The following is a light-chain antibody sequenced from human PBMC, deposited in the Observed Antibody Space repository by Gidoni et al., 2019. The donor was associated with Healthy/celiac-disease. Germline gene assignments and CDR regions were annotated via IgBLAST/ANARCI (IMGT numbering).Light chain of an antibody. J-gene: IGKJ4*01. V-gene: IGKV3-20*01. CDR2: GAS. Sequence: EIVLTQSPGTLSLSPGERATLSCRASQSVSSSYLAWYQQKPGQAPRLLIYGASSRATGIPDRFSGSWSGTDFTLTISRLEPEDFAVYYCQQYGSSPRLTFXGXTKVEIK. CDR1: QSVSSSY. CDR3: QQYGSSPRLT.